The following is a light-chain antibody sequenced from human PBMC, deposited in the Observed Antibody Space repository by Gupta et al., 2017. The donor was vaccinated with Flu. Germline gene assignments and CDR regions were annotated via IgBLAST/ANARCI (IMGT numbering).Light chain of an antibody. V-gene: IGKV1-39*01. CDR3: QQYYNTPLT. CDR2: AAS. J-gene: IGKJ5*01. CDR1: QSISSY. Sequence: DIQMTQSPYSLSVSVGDRVTITCRASQSISSYLNWYQQKPGKAPKLLIYAASSLQSGVPSRFSGSGSGTDFTLTISSLQAEDVAAYYCQQYYNTPLTFGQGTRVEIK.